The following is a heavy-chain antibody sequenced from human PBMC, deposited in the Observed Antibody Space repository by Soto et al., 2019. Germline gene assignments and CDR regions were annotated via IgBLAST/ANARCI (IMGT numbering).Heavy chain of an antibody. D-gene: IGHD6-13*01. Sequence: QVQLVESGGGVVQPGRSLRLSCAASGFTFSTYGMHWVRQAPGKGLEWVAAMSYDGTKEYYADSVKGRFTISRDNSRNTLFLQLNSLRAEDTGVYYCAKEYGSTSIDHWGQGTLVTVSS. J-gene: IGHJ4*02. CDR3: AKEYGSTSIDH. V-gene: IGHV3-30*18. CDR1: GFTFSTYG. CDR2: MSYDGTKE.